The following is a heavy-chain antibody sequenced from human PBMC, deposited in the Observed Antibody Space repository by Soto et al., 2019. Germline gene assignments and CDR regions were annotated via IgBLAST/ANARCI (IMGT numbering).Heavy chain of an antibody. CDR2: ISYDGSNK. J-gene: IGHJ6*02. Sequence: QVQLVESGGGVVQPGRSLRLSCAASGFTFSSYGMHWVRQAPGKGLEWVAVISYDGSNKYYADSVKGRFTISRDNSKNTLYLQMNSLSAEGTAVYYCAKDYSSSSGPYYYYYGMDVWGQGTTVTVSS. CDR1: GFTFSSYG. V-gene: IGHV3-30*18. D-gene: IGHD6-6*01. CDR3: AKDYSSSSGPYYYYYGMDV.